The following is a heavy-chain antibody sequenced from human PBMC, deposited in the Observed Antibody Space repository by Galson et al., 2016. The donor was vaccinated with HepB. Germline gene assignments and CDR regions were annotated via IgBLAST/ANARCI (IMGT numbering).Heavy chain of an antibody. CDR2: IYYGGST. CDR3: AKTWIFERNWFDP. Sequence: SETLSLTCTISGGSISSYSWSWIRQPPGKGLEWIGYIYYGGSTKYNPSLKSRVTISEGTSKNQFSLKLRSVTAADTAMYYCAKTWIFERNWFDPWGQGTLVTVSS. CDR1: GGSISSYS. V-gene: IGHV4-59*01. J-gene: IGHJ5*02. D-gene: IGHD3-3*01.